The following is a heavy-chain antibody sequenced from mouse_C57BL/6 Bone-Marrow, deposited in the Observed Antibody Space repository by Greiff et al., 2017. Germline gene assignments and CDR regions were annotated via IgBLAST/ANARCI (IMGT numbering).Heavy chain of an antibody. Sequence: EVQLQPSGPELVKPGASVKISCKASGYTFTDYYMNWVKQSHGKSLEWIGDINPNNGGTSYNQKFKGKATLTVDKSSSTAYMELRSLTSEDSAVYYCAKDYYYGSRYYFDYWGQGTTLTVSS. CDR1: GYTFTDYY. CDR2: INPNNGGT. V-gene: IGHV1-26*01. D-gene: IGHD1-1*01. CDR3: AKDYYYGSRYYFDY. J-gene: IGHJ2*01.